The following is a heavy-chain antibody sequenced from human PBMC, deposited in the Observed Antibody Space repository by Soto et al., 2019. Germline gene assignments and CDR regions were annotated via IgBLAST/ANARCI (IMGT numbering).Heavy chain of an antibody. CDR3: RWFHY. Sequence: EVQLVESGGGLVKPGASLRLSCAASGFTFGNAWMNWVRQAPGKGLEWVGRIKSKTDGETTDYAAPVKGRFTISRDDSKNTLYLQMNNLKTEDTAVYYCRWFHYWGQGTLVTVSS. D-gene: IGHD3-10*01. J-gene: IGHJ4*02. V-gene: IGHV3-15*07. CDR1: GFTFGNAW. CDR2: IKSKTDGETT.